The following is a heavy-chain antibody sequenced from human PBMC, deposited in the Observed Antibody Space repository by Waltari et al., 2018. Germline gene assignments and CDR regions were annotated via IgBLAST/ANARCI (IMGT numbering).Heavy chain of an antibody. CDR1: GGSISSYY. CDR3: AREVRPEWLLSGYYYYYMDV. CDR2: IYTSGST. D-gene: IGHD3-3*01. V-gene: IGHV4-4*07. J-gene: IGHJ6*03. Sequence: QVQLQESGPGLVKPSETLSLTCTVSGGSISSYYWSWIRQPAGKGLEWIGRIYTSGSTTYPPSLKSRVTMSVDTSKNQFSLKLSSVTAADTAVYYCAREVRPEWLLSGYYYYYMDVWGKGTTVTISS.